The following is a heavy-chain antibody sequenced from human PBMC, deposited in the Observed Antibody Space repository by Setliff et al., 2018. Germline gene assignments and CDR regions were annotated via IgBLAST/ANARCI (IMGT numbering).Heavy chain of an antibody. V-gene: IGHV1-18*01. CDR2: ISAYNGNT. Sequence: ASVKVSCKASGYTFTSYGISWVRQAPGQGLEWMGWISAYNGNTNYAQKLQGRVTMTTDTSTNTAYMEVRSLGSDDTAVYYCARQQWLVGGFDYWGQGTLVTVSS. D-gene: IGHD6-19*01. CDR3: ARQQWLVGGFDY. CDR1: GYTFTSYG. J-gene: IGHJ4*02.